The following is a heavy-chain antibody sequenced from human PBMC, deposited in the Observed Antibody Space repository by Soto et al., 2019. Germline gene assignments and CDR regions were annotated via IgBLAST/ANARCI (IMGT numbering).Heavy chain of an antibody. CDR2: IYYSGST. CDR1: GGSISSGDYY. V-gene: IGHV4-30-4*01. CDR3: ARRTTTYYYDSSGYTSSDPFDY. D-gene: IGHD3-22*01. J-gene: IGHJ4*02. Sequence: SETLSLTCTVSGGSISSGDYYWSWIRQPPGKGLEWIGYIYYSGSTYYNPSLKSRVTISVDTSKNQFSLKLSSVTAADTAVYYCARRTTTYYYDSSGYTSSDPFDYWGQGTLVTVSS.